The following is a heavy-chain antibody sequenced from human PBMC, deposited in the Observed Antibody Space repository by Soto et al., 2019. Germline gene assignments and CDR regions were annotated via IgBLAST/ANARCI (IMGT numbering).Heavy chain of an antibody. D-gene: IGHD2-15*01. J-gene: IGHJ3*02. Sequence: SETLSLTCTVSGGSISSYYWSWIGQPPGKGLEWIGYIYYSGSTNYNPSLQSRVTISVETSKNQFSLKLSSVTAADTAVYYCARGLVVVAATRISDAFDIWGQGTMVT. V-gene: IGHV4-59*01. CDR2: IYYSGST. CDR1: GGSISSYY. CDR3: ARGLVVVAATRISDAFDI.